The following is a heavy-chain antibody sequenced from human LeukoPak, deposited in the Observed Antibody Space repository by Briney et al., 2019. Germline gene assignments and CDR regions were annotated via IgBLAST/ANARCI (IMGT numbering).Heavy chain of an antibody. CDR3: AKGSSGYFADL. J-gene: IGHJ5*02. Sequence: GGSLRLSCAASGFIFNNYGLIWVRQAPGKGLEWVSAISNDGGGTQYADFVEGRFTISRDNSKDTLFLQMSSLRAEDTALYYCAKGSSGYFADLWGQGTLVTVSS. D-gene: IGHD3-22*01. CDR1: GFIFNNYG. CDR2: ISNDGGGT. V-gene: IGHV3-23*01.